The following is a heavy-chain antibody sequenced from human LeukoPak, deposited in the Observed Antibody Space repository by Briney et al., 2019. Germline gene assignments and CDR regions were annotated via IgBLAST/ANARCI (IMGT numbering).Heavy chain of an antibody. CDR1: GFTFSSYA. Sequence: GSLRPSCAAAGFTFSSYAMSWVRQAPGKGLEWVSGIRASDDTTYYVNSVRGRFTVSRDNSKNTLYLQMNSPRVEDTAVYYCRFYTSGSDYWGQGTLVTVSS. CDR3: RFYTSGSDY. J-gene: IGHJ4*02. V-gene: IGHV3-23*01. D-gene: IGHD3-22*01. CDR2: IRASDDTT.